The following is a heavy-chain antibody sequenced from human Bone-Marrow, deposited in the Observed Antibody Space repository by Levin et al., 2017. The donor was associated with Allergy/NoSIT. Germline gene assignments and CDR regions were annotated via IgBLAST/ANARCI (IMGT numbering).Heavy chain of an antibody. CDR1: GDNFNNYG. D-gene: IGHD4-17*01. V-gene: IGHV1-69*06. CDR2: IIFGTA. J-gene: IGHJ5*02. Sequence: KISCKASGDNFNNYGISWVRQAPGQGLEWMGMIIFGTADYAQKFQDRVTITADKSTNTAYMEVSSLTFEDTAVYYCARDLDGDYRVLGTTFDPWGQGTLVTVSS. CDR3: ARDLDGDYRVLGTTFDP.